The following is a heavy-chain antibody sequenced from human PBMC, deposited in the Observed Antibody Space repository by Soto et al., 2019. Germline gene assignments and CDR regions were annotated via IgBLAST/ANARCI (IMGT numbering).Heavy chain of an antibody. CDR3: ARDRDYYDSSGYYDR. D-gene: IGHD3-22*01. Sequence: PSETLSLTCSVSGCSISSYYWSWIRQPPGKGLEWIGYIYYSGSTNYNPSLKSRVTISVDTSKNQFSLKLSSVTAADTAVYYCARDRDYYDSSGYYDRWGQGTLVTVSS. CDR1: GCSISSYY. CDR2: IYYSGST. J-gene: IGHJ5*02. V-gene: IGHV4-59*01.